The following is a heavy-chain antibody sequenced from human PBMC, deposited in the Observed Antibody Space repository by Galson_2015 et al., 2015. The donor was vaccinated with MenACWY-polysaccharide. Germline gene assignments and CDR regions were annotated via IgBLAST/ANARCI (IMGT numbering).Heavy chain of an antibody. CDR1: GFTFNSYW. V-gene: IGHV3-7*01. J-gene: IGHJ4*02. CDR2: TNQDGSAK. Sequence: SLRLSCAASGFTFNSYWMTWLRQTPGTGLEWVANTNQDGSAKYYADSVKGRLTISRDDSKNSLFLQTNSLRADDTAVYYCATERPGYGSEWDYFEYWGRGTLVTVSS. CDR3: ATERPGYGSEWDYFEY. D-gene: IGHD1-26*01.